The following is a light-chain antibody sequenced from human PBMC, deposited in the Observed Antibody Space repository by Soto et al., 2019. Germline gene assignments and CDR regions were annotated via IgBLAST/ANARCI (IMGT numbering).Light chain of an antibody. J-gene: IGKJ2*01. V-gene: IGKV3-11*01. CDR1: ESVSSY. Sequence: EIVLTQSPATLSLSPGERATLSCRASESVSSYLAWYQQRPGQAPRLLIYDASNRATGIPARFSGSGSGTDFTLTISSLEPEDFAVYFCQQRYKWPPATFGQGTKLEIK. CDR2: DAS. CDR3: QQRYKWPPAT.